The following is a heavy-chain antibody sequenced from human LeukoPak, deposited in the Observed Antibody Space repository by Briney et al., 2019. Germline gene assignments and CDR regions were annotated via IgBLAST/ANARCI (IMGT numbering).Heavy chain of an antibody. Sequence: SETLSLTCTVSGYSISSGYYWGWLRQPPGKGLEWIGSIFHSGSTYYNPSLKSRVTISVDTSKNQFSLKLSSVTAADTAVYYCARGGAARPFDYWGQGTLVTVSS. CDR2: IFHSGST. D-gene: IGHD6-6*01. CDR3: ARGGAARPFDY. CDR1: GYSISSGYY. J-gene: IGHJ4*02. V-gene: IGHV4-38-2*02.